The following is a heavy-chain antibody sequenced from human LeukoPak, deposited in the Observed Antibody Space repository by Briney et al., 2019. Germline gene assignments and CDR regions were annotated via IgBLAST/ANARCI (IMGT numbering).Heavy chain of an antibody. V-gene: IGHV1-3*03. Sequence: ASVKVSCKASGYTFTSYAMHWVRQAPGQRLEWMGWINAGNGNTNYSQEFQGRVTITRDTSANTAYMELSSLRAEDMAVYYCARDSSYYDSSGFAYSFDYWGQGTLVTVSS. CDR1: GYTFTSYA. D-gene: IGHD3-22*01. J-gene: IGHJ4*02. CDR3: ARDSSYYDSSGFAYSFDY. CDR2: INAGNGNT.